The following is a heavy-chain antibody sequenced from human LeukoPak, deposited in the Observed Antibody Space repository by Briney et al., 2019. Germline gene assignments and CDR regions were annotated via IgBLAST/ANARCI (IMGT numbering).Heavy chain of an antibody. CDR2: ITSTSSYT. J-gene: IGHJ4*02. V-gene: IGHV3-11*06. CDR3: ARSRGSYFDY. Sequence: GGSLRLSCAASGFTFSDYYMIWIRQAPGKRLEWVSYITSTSSYTNYADPVKGRFTISRDNAKNSLYLRMNSLVAEDTAVYYCARSRGSYFDYWGQGTLVTVSS. D-gene: IGHD1-26*01. CDR1: GFTFSDYY.